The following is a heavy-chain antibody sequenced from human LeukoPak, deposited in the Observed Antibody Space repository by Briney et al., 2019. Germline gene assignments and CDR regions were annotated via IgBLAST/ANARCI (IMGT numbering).Heavy chain of an antibody. CDR1: GYTFITYY. CDR2: INPSGGRT. V-gene: IGHV1-46*01. CDR3: ARGGRDYHDSSGYYT. Sequence: ASVKVSCKASGYTFITYYIHWVRQPPGQGLEWMGIINPSGGRTSYAQKFQGRATKTRDTSTNTVYMDLYSLRSGDTAVYYCARGGRDYHDSSGYYTWGQGTLVTVSS. J-gene: IGHJ5*02. D-gene: IGHD3-22*01.